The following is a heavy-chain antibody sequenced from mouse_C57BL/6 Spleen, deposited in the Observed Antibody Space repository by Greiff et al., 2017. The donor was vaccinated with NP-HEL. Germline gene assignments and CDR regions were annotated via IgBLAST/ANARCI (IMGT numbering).Heavy chain of an antibody. CDR1: GFSLTSYG. J-gene: IGHJ4*01. D-gene: IGHD3-2*02. CDR2: IWSDGST. V-gene: IGHV2-6-1*01. Sequence: QVQLQQSGPGLVAPSQSLSITCTVSGFSLTSYGVHWVRQPPGKGLEWLVVIWSDGSTTYNSALKSRLSISKDNSKSQVFLKMNSLQTDDTAMYYCARHGSGPYYYAMDYWGQGTSVTVSS. CDR3: ARHGSGPYYYAMDY.